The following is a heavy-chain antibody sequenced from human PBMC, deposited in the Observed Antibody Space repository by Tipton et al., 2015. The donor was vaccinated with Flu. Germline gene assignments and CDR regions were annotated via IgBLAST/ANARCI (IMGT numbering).Heavy chain of an antibody. V-gene: IGHV4-34*01. CDR1: GGSFSGYY. CDR2: INHSGST. CDR3: AHERIAGATSGLGY. Sequence: TLSLTCAVYGGSFSGYYWSWIRQPPGKGLEWIGEINHSGSTNYNPSLKSRVTISVDTSKNQFSLKLSSVTAADTAVYYCAHERIAGATSGLGYWGQGTLVTVSS. D-gene: IGHD1-26*01. J-gene: IGHJ4*02.